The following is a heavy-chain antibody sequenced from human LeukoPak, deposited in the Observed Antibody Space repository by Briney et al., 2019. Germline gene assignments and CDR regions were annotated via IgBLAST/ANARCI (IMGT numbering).Heavy chain of an antibody. CDR1: GFTFDDYA. Sequence: PGGSLRLSCAASGFTFDDYAMHWARHAPGKGLERVSGISWNSGSIGYADSVKGRFTISRDNAKNSLYLQMNSLRAEDTALYYCAKDSTYYYDSSGYYNYWGQGTLVTVSS. V-gene: IGHV3-9*01. CDR2: ISWNSGSI. J-gene: IGHJ4*02. CDR3: AKDSTYYYDSSGYYNY. D-gene: IGHD3-22*01.